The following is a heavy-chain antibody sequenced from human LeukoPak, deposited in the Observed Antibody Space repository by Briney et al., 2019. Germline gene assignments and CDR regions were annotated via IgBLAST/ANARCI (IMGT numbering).Heavy chain of an antibody. V-gene: IGHV4-61*05. CDR3: ARVAAAGIPYFDY. CDR2: IYCSGST. Sequence: PSETLSLTCTVSGGSISSSSYYWGWIRQPPGKGLEWIGYIYCSGSTNYNPSLKSRVTISVDTSKNQFSLKLSSVTAADTAVYYCARVAAAGIPYFDYWGQGTLVTVSS. CDR1: GGSISSSSYY. D-gene: IGHD6-13*01. J-gene: IGHJ4*02.